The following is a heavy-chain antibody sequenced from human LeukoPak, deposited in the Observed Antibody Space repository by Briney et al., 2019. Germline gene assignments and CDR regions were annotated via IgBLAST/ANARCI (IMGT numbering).Heavy chain of an antibody. J-gene: IGHJ4*02. CDR2: IDGDGSST. D-gene: IGHD6-6*01. Sequence: GGSLRLSCAASGLAFSSYWMYWVRQAPGKGLVWVSRIDGDGSSTSYADSVRGRFTISRDNAKNTLYLQMNSLRAEDTAVYYCARGGYSSSAWDFDYWGQGTLVTASS. V-gene: IGHV3-74*01. CDR3: ARGGYSSSAWDFDY. CDR1: GLAFSSYW.